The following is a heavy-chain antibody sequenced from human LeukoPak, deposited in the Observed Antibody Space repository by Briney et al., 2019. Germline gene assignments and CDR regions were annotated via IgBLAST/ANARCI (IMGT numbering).Heavy chain of an antibody. Sequence: PGGSLRLSCGASGFTFSTYGMHWVRQAPGKGLEWVAFIRYDGSNKYYADSVKGRFTISRDSSKSTLYLQMNSLRAEDTAVYYCAREEWELLRYYYYYMDVWGKGTTVTVSS. CDR1: GFTFSTYG. J-gene: IGHJ6*03. CDR3: AREEWELLRYYYYYMDV. CDR2: IRYDGSNK. D-gene: IGHD1-26*01. V-gene: IGHV3-30*02.